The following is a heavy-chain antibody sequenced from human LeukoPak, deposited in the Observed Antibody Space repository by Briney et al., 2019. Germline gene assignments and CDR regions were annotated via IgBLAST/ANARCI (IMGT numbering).Heavy chain of an antibody. CDR1: GYSISSSSYY. V-gene: IGHV4-39*07. CDR2: FYYSAST. Sequence: SETLSLTCTVSGYSISSSSYYWGWIRQSPGKGLEWIGSFYYSASTDYNASLKSRVTMSVDTSKNQLSLKVISVTAADTAVYYCARGVIAAGGNDFDYWGQGTLVTVSS. J-gene: IGHJ4*02. D-gene: IGHD6-13*01. CDR3: ARGVIAAGGNDFDY.